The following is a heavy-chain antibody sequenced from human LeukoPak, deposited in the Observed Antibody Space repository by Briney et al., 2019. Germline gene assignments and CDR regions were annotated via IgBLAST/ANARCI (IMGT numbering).Heavy chain of an antibody. V-gene: IGHV3-23*01. J-gene: IGHJ4*02. D-gene: IGHD3-22*01. CDR3: AKGRYYDSSGFDNFDY. CDR2: ISGSGGRT. CDR1: GFDLGIYG. Sequence: PGGSLRLSCAASGFDLGIYGMSWVRQAPGKGLEWVSAISGSGGRTYYADSVKGRFTISRDKSKKTLYLQMNSLRAEDTAVYYCAKGRYYDSSGFDNFDYWGQGTLVTVSS.